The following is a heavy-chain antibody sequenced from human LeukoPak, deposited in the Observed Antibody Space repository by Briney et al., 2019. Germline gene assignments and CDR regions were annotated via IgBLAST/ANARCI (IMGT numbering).Heavy chain of an antibody. Sequence: GSLRLSCAASGFTFDDYGMSWIRQPPGKGLEFIASIHRSGTTYYNPALKSRVTISVDTSKNQFSLKVNSVTAADTAVYYCAREGPMFDSGSYSKSLGYWGQGILVTVSS. CDR3: AREGPMFDSGSYSKSLGY. CDR1: GFTFDDYG. V-gene: IGHV4-38-2*02. CDR2: IHRSGTT. D-gene: IGHD3-10*01. J-gene: IGHJ4*02.